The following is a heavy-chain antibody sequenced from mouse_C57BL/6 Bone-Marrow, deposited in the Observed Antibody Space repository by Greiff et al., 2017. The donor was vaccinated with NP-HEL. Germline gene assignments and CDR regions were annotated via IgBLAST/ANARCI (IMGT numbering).Heavy chain of an antibody. CDR1: GYTFTSYT. V-gene: IGHV1-4*01. J-gene: IGHJ4*01. Sequence: QVQLQQSGAELARPGASVKMSCKASGYTFTSYTMHWVKQRPGQGLEWIGYINPSSGYTKYNQKFKDKATLTADKSSSTAYMQLSSLTSEDSAVYYCARECTTVPYAMDYCGQGTSVTVSS. CDR2: INPSSGYT. D-gene: IGHD1-1*01. CDR3: ARECTTVPYAMDY.